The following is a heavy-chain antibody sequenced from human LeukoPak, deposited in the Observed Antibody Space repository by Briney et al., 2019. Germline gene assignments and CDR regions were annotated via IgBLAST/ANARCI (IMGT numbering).Heavy chain of an antibody. CDR1: GFTFRNYW. V-gene: IGHV3-7*04. CDR2: INQDGSGK. Sequence: GGSLRLSCEASGFTFRNYWMNWVRQAPGKGLEWVANINQDGSGKHFVGSVKGRFTISRDNAKNSLYLQMNSLRAEDTAVYYCARDGQYSSSWYDFDYWGQGTLVTVSS. CDR3: ARDGQYSSSWYDFDY. J-gene: IGHJ4*02. D-gene: IGHD6-13*01.